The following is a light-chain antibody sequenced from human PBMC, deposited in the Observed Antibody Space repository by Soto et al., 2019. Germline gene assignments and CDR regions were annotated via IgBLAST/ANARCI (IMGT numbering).Light chain of an antibody. CDR1: TSNIGNNA. Sequence: QSVLTQPPSVSGAPGQRVTISCSGSTSNIGNNAVQWYQQLPGKAPRALIYYDDLLPTGVSKRFSGSKSGTSVSLAISGLQADDEADYYCASWDDTLSGVVFGGGTTLTVL. CDR3: ASWDDTLSGVV. J-gene: IGLJ3*02. CDR2: YDD. V-gene: IGLV1-36*01.